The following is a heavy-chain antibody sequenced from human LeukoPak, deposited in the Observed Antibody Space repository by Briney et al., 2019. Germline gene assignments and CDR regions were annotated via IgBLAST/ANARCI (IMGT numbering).Heavy chain of an antibody. J-gene: IGHJ4*02. V-gene: IGHV3-11*06. CDR3: VRHTRTAAF. Sequence: GGSLRLSCAASGFTFSDDYMTWIRQVPGKGLESIAYIGGSGSDTNYADSVRGRFTISRDNARSSLFLQMNSLTAEDSAVYFCVRHTRTAAFWGQGALVTVSA. CDR2: IGGSGSDT. D-gene: IGHD2-15*01. CDR1: GFTFSDDY.